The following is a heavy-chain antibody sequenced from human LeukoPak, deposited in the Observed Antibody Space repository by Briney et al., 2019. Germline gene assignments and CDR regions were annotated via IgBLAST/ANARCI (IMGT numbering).Heavy chain of an antibody. CDR2: INSDGGST. Sequence: GSLRLSCTASGFTFSSYWMHWVRQAPGKGLVWVSRINSDGGSTSYADSMKGRFTISRDNAKNTLYLQMNSLRAEDTAVYYCARRIQGMAPYYFDYWGQGTLVTVSS. V-gene: IGHV3-74*01. CDR1: GFTFSSYW. CDR3: ARRIQGMAPYYFDY. D-gene: IGHD5-24*01. J-gene: IGHJ4*02.